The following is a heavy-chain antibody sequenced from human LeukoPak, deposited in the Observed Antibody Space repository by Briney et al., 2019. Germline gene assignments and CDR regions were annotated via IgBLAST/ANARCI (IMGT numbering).Heavy chain of an antibody. CDR3: ARRLGYDSSGYRFDY. Sequence: GGSLRLSCAASGFTFSSYWMSWVRQAPGKGLEWVANIKQDGSEKYYVDSVKGRFTISRDNAKNSLYLQMNSLRAEDTAVYYCARRLGYDSSGYRFDYWGQGTLVTVSS. CDR1: GFTFSSYW. D-gene: IGHD3-22*01. CDR2: IKQDGSEK. J-gene: IGHJ4*02. V-gene: IGHV3-7*01.